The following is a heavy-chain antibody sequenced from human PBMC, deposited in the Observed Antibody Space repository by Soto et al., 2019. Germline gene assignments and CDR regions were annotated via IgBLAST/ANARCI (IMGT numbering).Heavy chain of an antibody. D-gene: IGHD2-15*01. Sequence: GASVKVSCKASGYTFTGYYMRWVRQAPGQGLEWMGWINPNSGGTNYAQKFQGWVTMTRDTPISTAYMELSGLRSDDTAVYYCARGVDGCSGGSCPPYGMDVWGQGTTVTVSS. CDR3: ARGVDGCSGGSCPPYGMDV. CDR1: GYTFTGYY. V-gene: IGHV1-2*04. J-gene: IGHJ6*02. CDR2: INPNSGGT.